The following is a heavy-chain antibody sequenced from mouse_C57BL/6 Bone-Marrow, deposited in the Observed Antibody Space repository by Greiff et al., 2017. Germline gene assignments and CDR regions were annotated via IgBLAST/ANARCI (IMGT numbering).Heavy chain of an antibody. Sequence: QVQLQQPGAELVMPGASVKLSCKASGYTFTSYWMNWVKQRPGQGLEWIGEIDPSDSYTNYNQKFKGKATLTVDKSSSTAYMQRSSLTSEDSAVYYCARGDYYGSIYSLIAYWGQGTLVTVSA. D-gene: IGHD1-1*01. J-gene: IGHJ3*01. CDR1: GYTFTSYW. CDR2: IDPSDSYT. CDR3: ARGDYYGSIYSLIAY. V-gene: IGHV1-69*01.